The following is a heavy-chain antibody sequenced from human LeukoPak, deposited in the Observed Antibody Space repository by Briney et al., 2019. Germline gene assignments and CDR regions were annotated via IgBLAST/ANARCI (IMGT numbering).Heavy chain of an antibody. J-gene: IGHJ5*02. CDR2: ISAYNGNT. CDR1: GYTFFSYG. V-gene: IGHV1-18*01. Sequence: ASVKVSCKASGYTFFSYGITWVRQAPGQGLEWMGWISAYNGNTKYAQKFQGRVTVTTDIPTTTAYMELRSLRSDDTAIYYCVRDKCSGITCYSLDPWGQGTLVTVSS. D-gene: IGHD2-15*01. CDR3: VRDKCSGITCYSLDP.